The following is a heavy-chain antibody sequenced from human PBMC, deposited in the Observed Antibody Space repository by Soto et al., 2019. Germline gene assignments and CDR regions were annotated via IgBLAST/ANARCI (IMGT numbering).Heavy chain of an antibody. CDR3: AKDMWYYYDSGIGLGDYYYGMDV. V-gene: IGHV3-30*18. Sequence: QVQLVESGGGVVQPGRSLRLSCAASGFTFSSYGMHWVRQAPGKGLEWVAVISYDGSNKYYADSVKGRFTISRDNSKNTLYLQMNSLRAEDTAVYYCAKDMWYYYDSGIGLGDYYYGMDVWGQGTTVTVSS. J-gene: IGHJ6*02. D-gene: IGHD3-22*01. CDR1: GFTFSSYG. CDR2: ISYDGSNK.